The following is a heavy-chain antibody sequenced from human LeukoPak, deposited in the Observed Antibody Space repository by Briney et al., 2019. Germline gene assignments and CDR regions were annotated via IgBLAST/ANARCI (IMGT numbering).Heavy chain of an antibody. D-gene: IGHD4-23*01. Sequence: GGSLRLSCAASEFSFSNCSMNWVRQAPGKGLEWVSSISSSSTYIYYADSLEGRFTISRDNVRNSLYLQMNSLRAEDTAVYYCAGDYEGNLAFDIWGQGTMVTVSS. CDR2: ISSSSTYI. J-gene: IGHJ3*02. CDR1: EFSFSNCS. CDR3: AGDYEGNLAFDI. V-gene: IGHV3-21*01.